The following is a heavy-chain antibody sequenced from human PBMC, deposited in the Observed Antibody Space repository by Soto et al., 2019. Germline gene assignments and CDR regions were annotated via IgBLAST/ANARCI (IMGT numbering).Heavy chain of an antibody. CDR3: TTGSVEGV. CDR2: IKTNTEGGTT. V-gene: IGHV3-15*07. CDR1: GLTISNAW. D-gene: IGHD2-15*01. J-gene: IGHJ6*04. Sequence: EVQLVESGGGFIYPGGSLRLSCAASGLTISNAWMNWVRQAPGKGLEWVGRIKTNTEGGTTDYAAAVKGRFTVSRDDSKNTPYLQMNSLKTEDTAVYYCTTGSVEGVWGKGTTVTVSS.